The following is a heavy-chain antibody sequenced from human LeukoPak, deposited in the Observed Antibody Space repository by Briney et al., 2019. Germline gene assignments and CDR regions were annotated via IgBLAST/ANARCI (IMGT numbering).Heavy chain of an antibody. J-gene: IGHJ4*02. CDR1: GFTFSDYT. D-gene: IGHD6-19*01. Sequence: PGGSLRLSCAASGFTFSDYTMNWVRQAPGKGLEWVSSIGSVTTYIYYADSVKGRFTISRDNAKNSLSLQMNSLRAEDTAVYYCARAMAVAGPYYFDYWGQGTLVTVSS. V-gene: IGHV3-21*01. CDR2: IGSVTTYI. CDR3: ARAMAVAGPYYFDY.